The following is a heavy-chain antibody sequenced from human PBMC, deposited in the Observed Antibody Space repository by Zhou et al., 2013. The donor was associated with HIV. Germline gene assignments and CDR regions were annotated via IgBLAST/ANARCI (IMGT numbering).Heavy chain of an antibody. D-gene: IGHD3-22*01. CDR3: ARDRTDYYDSSAYYPNWFDP. V-gene: IGHV1-2*02. J-gene: IGHJ5*02. Sequence: QVQFIQSGAEVKKPGASVKLSCKVSGYSLSELSMHWLRLPPGKGPEWMGWISPYNGVTNYAQRFHGRVTMTSDTSITTAYMELSRLRSDDTAVYYCARDRTDYYDSSAYYPNWFDPWGQGTLLTVSS. CDR1: GYSLSELS. CDR2: ISPYNGVT.